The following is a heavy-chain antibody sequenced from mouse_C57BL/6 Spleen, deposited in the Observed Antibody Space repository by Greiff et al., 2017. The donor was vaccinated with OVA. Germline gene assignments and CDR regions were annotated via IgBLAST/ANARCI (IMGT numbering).Heavy chain of an antibody. V-gene: IGHV1-82*01. CDR2: IYPGDGDT. Sequence: QVQLQQSGPELVKPGASVKISCKASGYAFSSSWMNWVKQRPGKGLEWIGRIYPGDGDTNYNGKFKGKATLTADKSSSTAYMQLSSLTSEDSAVYFCAKSFTTVVATGDYWGQGTTLTVSS. CDR3: AKSFTTVVATGDY. CDR1: GYAFSSSW. D-gene: IGHD1-1*01. J-gene: IGHJ2*01.